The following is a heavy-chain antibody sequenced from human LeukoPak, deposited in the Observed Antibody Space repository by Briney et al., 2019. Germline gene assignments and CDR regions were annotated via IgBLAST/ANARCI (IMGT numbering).Heavy chain of an antibody. CDR1: GYTFLSHG. Sequence: ASVKASCKASGYTFLSHGFSCVRQAPGQGLEWMGWTSTNNRNTNYAQRLQGRVTMTTDTSTNTAYMELRTLRSDDTAVYYCARSQAVVSSSLYYYYMDVWGKGTTIIASS. D-gene: IGHD2-2*01. CDR3: ARSQAVVSSSLYYYYMDV. V-gene: IGHV1-18*01. J-gene: IGHJ6*03. CDR2: TSTNNRNT.